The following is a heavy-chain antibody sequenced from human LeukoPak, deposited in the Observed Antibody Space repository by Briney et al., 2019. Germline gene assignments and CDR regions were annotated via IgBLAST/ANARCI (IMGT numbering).Heavy chain of an antibody. CDR2: IWYDGSNK. CDR3: ARESPPAASTRYYYYYGMDV. CDR1: GFTSSSYG. D-gene: IGHD2-2*01. J-gene: IGHJ6*04. V-gene: IGHV3-33*01. Sequence: GRSLRLSCAASGFTSSSYGMHWVRQAPGKGLEWVAVIWYDGSNKYYADSVKSRFTISRDNSKNTLYLQMNSLRAEDTAVYYCARESPPAASTRYYYYYGMDVWGKGTTVTVSS.